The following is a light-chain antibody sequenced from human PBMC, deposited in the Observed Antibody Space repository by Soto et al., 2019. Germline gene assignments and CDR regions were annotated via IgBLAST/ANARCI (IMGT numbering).Light chain of an antibody. CDR1: QSVSSSY. Sequence: EIVLTQSPGTLSLSPGERATLSCRASQSVSSSYLAWYQQKPGQAPRLLIYGASNRATGIPDRFSGSRSGTEFTLTISSLEPEDFAVYYCQQRSNWPPTFGGGTKVDIK. V-gene: IGKV3D-20*02. J-gene: IGKJ4*01. CDR3: QQRSNWPPT. CDR2: GAS.